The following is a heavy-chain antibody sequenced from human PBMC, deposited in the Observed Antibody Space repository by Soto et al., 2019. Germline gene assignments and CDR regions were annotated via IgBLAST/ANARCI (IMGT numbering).Heavy chain of an antibody. V-gene: IGHV3-9*01. CDR3: AKGRYDFWSPYYFDS. D-gene: IGHD3-3*01. Sequence: PGWSLRLSCVGTGLNFDNFAMHWVRQAPGKGLEWVSGITWNSRVLAYADSVKGRFTISRDNARNSLYLQMDSLRDEDTALYYCAKGRYDFWSPYYFDSWGQGTLVTVS. CDR1: GLNFDNFA. J-gene: IGHJ4*02. CDR2: ITWNSRVL.